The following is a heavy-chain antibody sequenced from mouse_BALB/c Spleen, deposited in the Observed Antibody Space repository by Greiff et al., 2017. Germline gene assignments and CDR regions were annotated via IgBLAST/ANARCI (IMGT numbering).Heavy chain of an antibody. Sequence: EVHLVESGPSLVKPSQTLSLTCSVTGDSITSGYWNWIRKFPGNKLEYMGYISYSGSTYYNPSLKSRISITRDTSKNQYYLQLNSVTTEDTATYYCARNPLLRDAMDYWGQGTSVTVSS. CDR1: GDSITSGY. J-gene: IGHJ4*01. CDR2: ISYSGST. CDR3: ARNPLLRDAMDY. V-gene: IGHV3-8*02. D-gene: IGHD6-1*01.